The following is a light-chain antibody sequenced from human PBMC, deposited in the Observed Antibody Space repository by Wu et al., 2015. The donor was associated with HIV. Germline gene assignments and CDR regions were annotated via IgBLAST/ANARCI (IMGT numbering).Light chain of an antibody. Sequence: VLTQSPVILSLSPGERATLSCRASHSIDRSVAWYQQRPGQSPRLLIYDASTRATDIPARFRGGGSGTDFTLTISRLEPEDFAVYYCHQYGSGYLYKFGQGTKLEIK. J-gene: IGKJ2*01. CDR2: DAS. CDR3: HQYGSGYLYK. V-gene: IGKV3-11*01. CDR1: HSIDRS.